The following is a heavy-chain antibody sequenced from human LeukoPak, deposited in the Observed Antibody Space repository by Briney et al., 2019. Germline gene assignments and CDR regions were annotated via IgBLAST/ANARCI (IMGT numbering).Heavy chain of an antibody. CDR1: GFTFISYW. CDR3: ARDTPGLGIDN. D-gene: IGHD7-27*01. Sequence: GESLRLSCAASGFTFISYWMHWVRQAPGKGLVWVSHINNDGTGTTYADSVKGRFTISRDNAKNTLYLQMNSLRAEDTAVYYCARDTPGLGIDNWGQGTPVTVSS. CDR2: INNDGTGT. J-gene: IGHJ4*02. V-gene: IGHV3-74*01.